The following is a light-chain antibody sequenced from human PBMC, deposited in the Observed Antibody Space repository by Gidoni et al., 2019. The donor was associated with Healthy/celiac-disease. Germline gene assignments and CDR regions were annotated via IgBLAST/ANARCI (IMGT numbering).Light chain of an antibody. CDR3: QQYGSSPLT. CDR1: QSVRSSY. Sequence: EHVLTQSPGTLSWSPGASATLSCRASQSVRSSYLAWYQQKPGQAPRLLIYGASSRPTGIPARFSGSGSGTDFTLTISRLEPEDFAVYYCQQYGSSPLTFGQXTKLEIK. CDR2: GAS. J-gene: IGKJ2*01. V-gene: IGKV3-20*01.